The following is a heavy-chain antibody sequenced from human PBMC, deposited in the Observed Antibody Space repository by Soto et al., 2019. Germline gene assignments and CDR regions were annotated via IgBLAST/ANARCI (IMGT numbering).Heavy chain of an antibody. CDR3: AKGVEGGYESYYFAF. CDR1: GFNFDDYA. Sequence: EVQLVESGGGLVQPGRSLRLSCATSGFNFDDYAMHWVRQAPGKGLEWVSGISWNTGKIDYADSVKGRFSISRDNGQNSLYLQMNSLRPEDTAVYYCAKGVEGGYESYYFAFWGQGTLVTVSS. D-gene: IGHD5-12*01. V-gene: IGHV3-9*01. J-gene: IGHJ4*02. CDR2: ISWNTGKI.